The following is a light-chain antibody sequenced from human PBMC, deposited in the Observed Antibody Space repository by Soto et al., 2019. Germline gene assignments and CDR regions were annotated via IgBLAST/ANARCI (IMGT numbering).Light chain of an antibody. V-gene: IGLV2-14*01. J-gene: IGLJ3*02. Sequence: QSVLTQPASVSGSPGQSITISCTGTSSDVGGYNYVSWYQQHPGKAPKLMIYEVHNRPSGVSNRFSGSKSGNTASLTISGLQDDNEDDYYCSSYTSSSTRVFGGGTKLTVL. CDR1: SSDVGGYNY. CDR2: EVH. CDR3: SSYTSSSTRV.